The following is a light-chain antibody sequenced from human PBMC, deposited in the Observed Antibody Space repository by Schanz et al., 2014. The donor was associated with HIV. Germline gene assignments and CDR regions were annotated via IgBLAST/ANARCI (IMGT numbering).Light chain of an antibody. CDR2: AAS. V-gene: IGKV3-20*01. J-gene: IGKJ1*01. CDR1: QSVSSY. CDR3: QQYGTSPRT. Sequence: EIVMTQSPATLSVSPGERATLSCRASQSVSSYLAWYQKKPGQAPRLLIFAASSRATGIPDRFSGSGSWTDFSLTISRLEPEDFAVYYCQQYGTSPRTFGQGTKVEIK.